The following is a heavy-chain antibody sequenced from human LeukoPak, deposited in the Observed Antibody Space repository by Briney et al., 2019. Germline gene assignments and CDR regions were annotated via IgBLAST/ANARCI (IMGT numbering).Heavy chain of an antibody. CDR2: IVVGSGIT. V-gene: IGHV1-58*02. CDR3: AADRGYSYGYYWFDP. D-gene: IGHD5-18*01. J-gene: IGHJ5*02. CDR1: GFTFTNSA. Sequence: SVKVSCKASGFTFTNSAMQWVRQARGQPLEWIGWIVVGSGITDYAQKFQERVTITRDMSTSTAYMELSSLSSEDTAVYYCAADRGYSYGYYWFDPWGEGTLVTVSS.